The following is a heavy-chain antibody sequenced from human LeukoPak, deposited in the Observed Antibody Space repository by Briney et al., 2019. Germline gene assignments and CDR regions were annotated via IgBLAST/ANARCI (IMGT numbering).Heavy chain of an antibody. Sequence: SVKVSCKASGGTFSSYAISWVRQAPGQGLEWMGGLIPIFGTANYAQKFQGRVTITADESTSTAYMELSSLRSEDTAVYYCASTHDYGDYYYYYGMDVWGQGTTVTVSS. CDR3: ASTHDYGDYYYYYGMDV. D-gene: IGHD4-17*01. J-gene: IGHJ6*02. V-gene: IGHV1-69*01. CDR1: GGTFSSYA. CDR2: LIPIFGTA.